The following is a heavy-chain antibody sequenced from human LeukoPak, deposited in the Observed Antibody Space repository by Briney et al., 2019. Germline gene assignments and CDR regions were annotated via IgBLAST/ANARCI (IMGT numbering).Heavy chain of an antibody. Sequence: SETLSLTCTVSGYSISSGYYWGWIRQPPGKGLEWIGSIHHSGTIYYNPSLKSRVTTSVDTSKNQFSLKLTSVTAADTAIYYCARVSSGISSYYFDYWGQGTLVIVSS. J-gene: IGHJ4*02. CDR3: ARVSSGISSYYFDY. CDR2: IHHSGTI. V-gene: IGHV4-38-2*02. CDR1: GYSISSGYY. D-gene: IGHD6-13*01.